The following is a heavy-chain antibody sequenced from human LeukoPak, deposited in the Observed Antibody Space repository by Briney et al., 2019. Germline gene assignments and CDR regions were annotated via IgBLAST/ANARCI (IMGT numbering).Heavy chain of an antibody. CDR2: IKQDGSEK. CDR3: VSACSRAGCYSRVGY. Sequence: WGSLRLSCAASGFTFSSYWMSWVRQAPGKGLEWVANIKQDGSEKYYVDSVKGRFTISRDNAKNSLYLQMNSLRAEDTAVYYCVSACSRAGCYSRVGYWGRGTLVTVSS. J-gene: IGHJ4*01. D-gene: IGHD2-2*01. CDR1: GFTFSSYW. V-gene: IGHV3-7*01.